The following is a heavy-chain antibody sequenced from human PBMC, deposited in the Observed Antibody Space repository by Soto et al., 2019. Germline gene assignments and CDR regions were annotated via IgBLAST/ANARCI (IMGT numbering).Heavy chain of an antibody. CDR2: IWHDGNNK. CDR1: GFTFSNYG. CDR3: APDLVRASDSSGLDV. Sequence: GGSLRLSCAASGFTFSNYGMHWVRQAPGKGLEWVAIIWHDGNNKYYADSVRGRFIISRDNSKNRLYLQMNSLRAEDTAVYYCAPDLVRASDSSGLDVWGQGTPLTVSS. D-gene: IGHD1-26*01. J-gene: IGHJ6*02. V-gene: IGHV3-33*01.